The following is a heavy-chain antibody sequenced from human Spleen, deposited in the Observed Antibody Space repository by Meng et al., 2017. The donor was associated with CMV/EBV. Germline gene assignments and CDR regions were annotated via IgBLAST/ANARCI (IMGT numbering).Heavy chain of an antibody. CDR2: IYYSGST. Sequence: RLQESGPGRVKPSETLSLTCTVSGGSISSSSYYWGWIRQPPGKGLEWIGSIYYSGSTYYNPSLKSRVTISVDTSKNQFSLKLSSVTAADTAVYYCARDPRYSSSWGQGTLVTVSS. D-gene: IGHD6-13*01. CDR1: GGSISSSSYY. J-gene: IGHJ4*02. V-gene: IGHV4-39*07. CDR3: ARDPRYSSS.